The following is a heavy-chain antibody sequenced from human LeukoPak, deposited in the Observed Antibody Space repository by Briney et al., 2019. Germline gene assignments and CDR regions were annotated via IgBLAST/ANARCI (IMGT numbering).Heavy chain of an antibody. D-gene: IGHD1-14*01. CDR1: GYTFTSYA. J-gene: IGHJ4*02. CDR2: INAGNGNT. V-gene: IGHV1-3*01. CDR3: ARDFSGHRYFDY. Sequence: ASVKVSCKASGYTFTSYAMHWVRQAPGQRLEWMGWINAGNGNTKYSQKFQGRVTITRDTSASTAYMELSSLRAEDTAVYYCARDFSGHRYFDYWGQGTLVTVSS.